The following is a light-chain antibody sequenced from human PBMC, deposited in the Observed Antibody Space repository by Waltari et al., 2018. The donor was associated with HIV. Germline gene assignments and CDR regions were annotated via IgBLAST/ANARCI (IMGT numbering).Light chain of an antibody. Sequence: DIQMTQSPSSLSASVGDGVTITCRANLSINNYLNWYQRKPGKAPRLLIFAATSLQSGDPSRFSGSGSGTDFTLTISSLLLEDFATYYCQQSYSIPWTFGQGTKVEIK. V-gene: IGKV1-39*01. CDR3: QQSYSIPWT. CDR2: AAT. J-gene: IGKJ1*01. CDR1: LSINNY.